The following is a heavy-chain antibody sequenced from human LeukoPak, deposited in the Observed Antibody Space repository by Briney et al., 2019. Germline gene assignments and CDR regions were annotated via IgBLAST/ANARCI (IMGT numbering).Heavy chain of an antibody. D-gene: IGHD3-10*01. J-gene: IGHJ4*02. CDR3: ARDGSGVWFDY. CDR2: INAGNGNT. V-gene: IGHV1-3*01. Sequence: ASVKVSCKTSGFTFTSYAMHWVRQAPGQSLEWMGWINAGNGNTKYSQKFQGRVTITRDTSASTVYMELSSLRSEDTAVYYCARDGSGVWFDYWGQGTLVTVSS. CDR1: GFTFTSYA.